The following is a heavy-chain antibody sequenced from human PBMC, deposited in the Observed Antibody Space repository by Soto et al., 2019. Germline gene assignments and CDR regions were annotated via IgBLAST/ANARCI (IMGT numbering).Heavy chain of an antibody. V-gene: IGHV1-69*01. J-gene: IGHJ6*02. CDR3: ARGDHTGYLKTRTYNEMDV. CDR2: IIPVFGSP. D-gene: IGHD2-2*03. Sequence: QVHLVQSGAEVKTPGSSVKVSCKASGGTLSTYAINWVRQAPGQGLAWMGGIIPVFGSPNYAQKYEGRVTFSADESTNTAYMELRSLRFEDTAIYYCARGDHTGYLKTRTYNEMDVWGQGTTVTVSS. CDR1: GGTLSTYA.